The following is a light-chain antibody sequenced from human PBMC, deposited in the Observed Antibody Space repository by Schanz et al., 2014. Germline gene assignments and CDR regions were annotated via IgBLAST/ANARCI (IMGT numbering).Light chain of an antibody. J-gene: IGKJ1*01. CDR1: QSILSW. V-gene: IGKV1-5*01. CDR3: QQYNSYPWT. CDR2: DVS. Sequence: DIQMTQSPSTLSASVGDRVTITCRASQSILSWLAWYQQKPGKAPNLLIYDVSSLESGVPSRFSGSGSGTEFTLTISSLQPDDFATYYCQQYNSYPWTFGQGTKVDIK.